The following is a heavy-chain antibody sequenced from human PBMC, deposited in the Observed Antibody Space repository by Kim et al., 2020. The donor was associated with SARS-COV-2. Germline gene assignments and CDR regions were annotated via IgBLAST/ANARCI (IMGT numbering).Heavy chain of an antibody. V-gene: IGHV1-24*01. D-gene: IGHD3-10*01. Sequence: YAKKFQGRVTMTEDTTTDTAYMELNSLKSEDTAVYYCATSPGGLRAGFDYWGQGTLVTVSS. J-gene: IGHJ4*02. CDR3: ATSPGGLRAGFDY.